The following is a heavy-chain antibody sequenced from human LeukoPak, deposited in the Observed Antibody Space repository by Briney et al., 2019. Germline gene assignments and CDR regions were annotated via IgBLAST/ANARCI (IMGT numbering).Heavy chain of an antibody. V-gene: IGHV1-69*04. D-gene: IGHD4-23*01. CDR3: ARLYGGNTNYYYGMDV. CDR2: IIPILGIA. Sequence: GASVKVSCKASGGTFSSYAISWVRQAPGQGLEWMGRIIPILGIANYAQKFQGRVTITADKSTSTAYMELSSLRSEDTAVYYCARLYGGNTNYYYGMDVWGQGTTVTVSS. J-gene: IGHJ6*02. CDR1: GGTFSSYA.